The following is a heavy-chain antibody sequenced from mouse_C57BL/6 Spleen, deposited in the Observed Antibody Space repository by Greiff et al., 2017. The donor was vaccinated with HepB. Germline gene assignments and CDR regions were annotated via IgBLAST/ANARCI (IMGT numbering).Heavy chain of an antibody. CDR3: TGLDGYYLDY. V-gene: IGHV1-15*01. D-gene: IGHD2-3*01. CDR1: GYTFTDYE. CDR2: IDPETGGT. Sequence: VQLQQSGAELVRPGASVTLSCKASGYTFTDYEMHWVKQTPVHGLEWIGAIDPETGGTAYNQKFKGKAILTADKSSSTAYMELRSLTSDDSAVYYCTGLDGYYLDYWGQGTTLTVSS. J-gene: IGHJ2*01.